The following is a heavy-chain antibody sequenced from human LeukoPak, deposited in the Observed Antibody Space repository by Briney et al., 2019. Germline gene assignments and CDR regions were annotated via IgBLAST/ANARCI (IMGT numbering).Heavy chain of an antibody. Sequence: SETLSLTCSVSGXSISSGGFYWTWIRQHPGKGLECIGFIRYGGATNHSPSLNSRVIMSLDTSKNQFSLKLSSVTGADTAIYYCASSPDDSSGCIDYWGQGTLVTVSS. J-gene: IGHJ4*02. D-gene: IGHD3-22*01. CDR2: IRYGGAT. CDR3: ASSPDDSSGCIDY. V-gene: IGHV4-31*03. CDR1: GXSISSGGFY.